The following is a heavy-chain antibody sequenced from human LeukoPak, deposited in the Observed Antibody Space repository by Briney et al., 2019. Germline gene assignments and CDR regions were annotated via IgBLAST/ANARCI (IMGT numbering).Heavy chain of an antibody. Sequence: GGSLRLFCAASGFTFSSYSVNWVRQAPGKGLEWVSFISSTSTYIYYADSVKGRFTISRDNAKNSLFLQMNSLRAEDTAVYYCARDPLEGSWYFDLWGRGTLVTVSS. CDR1: GFTFSSYS. D-gene: IGHD5-24*01. CDR2: ISSTSTYI. J-gene: IGHJ2*01. V-gene: IGHV3-21*01. CDR3: ARDPLEGSWYFDL.